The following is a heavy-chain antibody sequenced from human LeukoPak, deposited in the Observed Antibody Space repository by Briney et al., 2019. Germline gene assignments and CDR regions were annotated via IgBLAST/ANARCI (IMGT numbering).Heavy chain of an antibody. J-gene: IGHJ6*03. CDR1: GGSVTSSGFY. CDR2: ISYSGTT. Sequence: SETLSLTCTVSGGSVTSSGFYWGWIRQPPGKGLEWIGSISYSGTTYYNPSLNSRVTISVDMSKNQFSLKLSSVTAADTAVYYCARYNYYGSGSYSYYYMDVWGKGTTVTVSS. V-gene: IGHV4-39*07. CDR3: ARYNYYGSGSYSYYYMDV. D-gene: IGHD3-10*01.